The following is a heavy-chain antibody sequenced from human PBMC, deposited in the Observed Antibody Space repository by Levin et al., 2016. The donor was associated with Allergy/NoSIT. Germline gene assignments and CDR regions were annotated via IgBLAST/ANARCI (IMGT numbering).Heavy chain of an antibody. CDR3: ARVYSYGRHSSYYFDY. J-gene: IGHJ4*02. V-gene: IGHV3-11*05. Sequence: WIRQPPGKGLEWVSYISSSSSYTNYADSVKGRFTISRDNAKNSLYLQMNSLRAEDTAVYYCARVYSYGRHSSYYFDYWGQGTLVTVSS. CDR2: ISSSSSYT. D-gene: IGHD5-18*01.